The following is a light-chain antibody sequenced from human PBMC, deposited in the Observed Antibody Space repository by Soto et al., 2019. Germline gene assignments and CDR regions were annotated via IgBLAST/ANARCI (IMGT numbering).Light chain of an antibody. J-gene: IGKJ1*01. Sequence: EIVLTQSPATLSLSPGERATLSCRASQGIAIYLAWYQHKPGQAPRLLIYDASNRATGIPARFSGSGSGTDFTLTISSLEPEDFALYYCQQRSNWPRTFGQGTKVEIK. CDR3: QQRSNWPRT. V-gene: IGKV3-11*01. CDR1: QGIAIY. CDR2: DAS.